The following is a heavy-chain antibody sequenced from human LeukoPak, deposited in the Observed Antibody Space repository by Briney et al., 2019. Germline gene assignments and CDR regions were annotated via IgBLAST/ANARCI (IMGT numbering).Heavy chain of an antibody. V-gene: IGHV3-53*01. D-gene: IGHD4-23*01. CDR2: IYSGGGT. Sequence: WGSLRLSCTASGFTISNNYRCWVRQAPGKGLEWVSLIYSGGGTYYSDSVRSRFTISRDNSKNTLYLQMNSLRPEDTAVYYCARNNSGGESGDYWGQGTLVTVSS. CDR1: GFTISNNY. J-gene: IGHJ4*02. CDR3: ARNNSGGESGDY.